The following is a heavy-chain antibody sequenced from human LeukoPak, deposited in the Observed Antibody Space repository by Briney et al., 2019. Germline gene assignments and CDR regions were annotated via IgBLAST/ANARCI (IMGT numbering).Heavy chain of an antibody. CDR3: ARDSGSGYYADAFDI. D-gene: IGHD3-3*01. J-gene: IGHJ3*02. CDR1: GFTFSSYE. V-gene: IGHV3-48*03. CDR2: ISSSGSTI. Sequence: GGSLRLSCAASGFTFSSYEMNWVRQAPGKGLEWVSYISSSGSTIYYADSVKGRFTISRDNAKNSLYLQMNSLRAEDTAVYYCARDSGSGYYADAFDIWGQGTMVTVSS.